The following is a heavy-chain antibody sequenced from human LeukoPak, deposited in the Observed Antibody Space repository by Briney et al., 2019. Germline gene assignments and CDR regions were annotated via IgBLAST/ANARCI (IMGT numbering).Heavy chain of an antibody. CDR1: GFSFSTYN. CDR3: ARDSPPDV. CDR2: ISSTTSYI. V-gene: IGHV3-21*01. J-gene: IGHJ6*04. Sequence: PGGSLRLSCAASGFSFSTYNMNWVRQAPGKGLEWVSFISSTTSYIYYADSVKGRFTISRDNAMNSLYLQMNSLRAEDTAVYYCARDSPPDVWGKGTTVTVSS.